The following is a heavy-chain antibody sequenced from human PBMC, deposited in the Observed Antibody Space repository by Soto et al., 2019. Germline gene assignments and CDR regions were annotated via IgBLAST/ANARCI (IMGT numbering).Heavy chain of an antibody. V-gene: IGHV4-30-4*01. CDR1: GGSISSGDYY. CDR3: ARRLLTYGDYLFDY. D-gene: IGHD4-17*01. CDR2: IYYSGST. J-gene: IGHJ4*02. Sequence: SETLSLTCTVSGGSISSGDYYWSWIRQPPGKGLEWIGYIYYSGSTYYNPSLKSRVTISVDTSKNQFSLKLSSVTAADTAVYYCARRLLTYGDYLFDYWGQGTLVTVSS.